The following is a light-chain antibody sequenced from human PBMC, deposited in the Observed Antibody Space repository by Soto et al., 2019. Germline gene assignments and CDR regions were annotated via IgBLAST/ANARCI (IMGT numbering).Light chain of an antibody. CDR2: EVS. Sequence: QSALTQPASVSGSPGQSITISCTGTSSDVGGYNYVSWYQQHPGKAPKLLIYEVSHRPSGVSNRFSGSKYGNTASLTISGLQAEDAADYYCSSYTGSSTTYVFGIGTKVT. CDR3: SSYTGSSTTYV. J-gene: IGLJ1*01. V-gene: IGLV2-14*01. CDR1: SSDVGGYNY.